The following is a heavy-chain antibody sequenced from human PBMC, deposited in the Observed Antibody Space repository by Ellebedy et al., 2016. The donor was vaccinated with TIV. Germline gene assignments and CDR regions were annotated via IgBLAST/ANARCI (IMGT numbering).Heavy chain of an antibody. CDR2: INPNSGGT. CDR1: GYTFTSHW. D-gene: IGHD2-21*02. CDR3: ARRASCGGDCRRGEVDN. Sequence: ASVKVSXXASGYTFTSHWMHWVRQAPGQGLEWMGWINPNSGGTNYAQKFQGRVTMTKDTSITTAYMELSSLRSDDAAIYYCARRASCGGDCRRGEVDNWGQGTLVTVSS. J-gene: IGHJ4*02. V-gene: IGHV1-2*02.